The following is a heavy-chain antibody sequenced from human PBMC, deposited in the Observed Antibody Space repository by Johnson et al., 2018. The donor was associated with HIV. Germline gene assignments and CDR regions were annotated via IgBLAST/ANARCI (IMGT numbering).Heavy chain of an antibody. V-gene: IGHV3-33*03. Sequence: QVQLVESGGGVVQPGRSLRLSCAASGFTFSSYGMHWVRQAPGKGLEWVAVIWYDGSNKYYADSVKGRLTISRDNAKNLLYLQMDSLRAEDTAVYYCAKAVTGEGAFDIWGQGTMVTVSS. D-gene: IGHD7-27*01. J-gene: IGHJ3*02. CDR2: IWYDGSNK. CDR1: GFTFSSYG. CDR3: AKAVTGEGAFDI.